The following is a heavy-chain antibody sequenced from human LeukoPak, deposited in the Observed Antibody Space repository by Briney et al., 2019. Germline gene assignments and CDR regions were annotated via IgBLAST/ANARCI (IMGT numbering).Heavy chain of an antibody. CDR3: GRNGGGLDY. Sequence: ASVKVSCKASGYTFTDYSFYWMRQAPGQGLEWVAWIHPNSGATNYAQKFQGRVTMTRDTSISTTYMDLGRLTSDDTAVYYCGRNGGGLDYWGRGTLVTVSS. D-gene: IGHD2-8*01. V-gene: IGHV1-2*02. CDR1: GYTFTDYS. CDR2: IHPNSGAT. J-gene: IGHJ4*02.